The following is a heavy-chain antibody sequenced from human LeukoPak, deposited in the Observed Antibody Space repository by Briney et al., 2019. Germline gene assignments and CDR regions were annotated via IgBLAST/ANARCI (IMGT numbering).Heavy chain of an antibody. V-gene: IGHV4-30-2*02. D-gene: IGHD4-17*01. CDR2: IYHSGST. Sequence: PSQTLSLTCAVSGGSISSGGYSWSWIRQPPGKGLEWIGYIYHSGSTYYNPSLKSRVTISVDRSKNQFSLKLSSVTAADTAVYYCARMTTVTTFLGATCDWFDPWGQGTLVTVSS. CDR1: GGSISSGGYS. CDR3: ARMTTVTTFLGATCDWFDP. J-gene: IGHJ5*02.